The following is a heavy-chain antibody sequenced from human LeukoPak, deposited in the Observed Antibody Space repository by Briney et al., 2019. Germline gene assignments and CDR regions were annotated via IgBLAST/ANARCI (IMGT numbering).Heavy chain of an antibody. CDR3: AREARIAAAGDYMVV. D-gene: IGHD6-13*01. CDR1: GGSFSGYY. V-gene: IGHV4-34*01. J-gene: IGHJ6*03. CDR2: INHSGST. Sequence: SETLSLTCAVYGGSFSGYYWSWIRQPPGKGLEWIGEINHSGSTNYNPSLKSRVTISVDTSKNQFSLKLTSVTAADTAVYYCAREARIAAAGDYMVVWGKGTTVTVSS.